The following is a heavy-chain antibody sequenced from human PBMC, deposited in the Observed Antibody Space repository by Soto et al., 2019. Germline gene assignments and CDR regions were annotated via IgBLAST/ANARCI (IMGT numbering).Heavy chain of an antibody. V-gene: IGHV3-74*01. CDR2: INGNADNS. D-gene: IGHD6-19*01. J-gene: IGHJ4*02. CDR1: GFSFVSYW. CDR3: VRDFRGAVAGSEFDH. Sequence: GGALRLSGAAPGFSFVSYWMHWVRQGPGEGLAWVSRINGNADNSDYADSVKGRFTISRDNAMNRLYLQMDSLRADDTGVYYCVRDFRGAVAGSEFDHWGQGTLVTVSS.